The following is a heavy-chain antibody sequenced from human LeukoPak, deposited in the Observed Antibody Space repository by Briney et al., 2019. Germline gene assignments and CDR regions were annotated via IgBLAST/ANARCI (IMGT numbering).Heavy chain of an antibody. Sequence: SETLSLTCTVSGGSISSFYWSWIRQPPGKGLEWIGYIYHSRTTYYNPSLKSRVTISVDTSKNQFSLKLSSVTAADTAEYYCARVLASDSDYYYYGMDVWGQGTTVTVSS. V-gene: IGHV4-59*01. CDR2: IYHSRTT. D-gene: IGHD2-15*01. CDR3: ARVLASDSDYYYYGMDV. J-gene: IGHJ6*02. CDR1: GGSISSFY.